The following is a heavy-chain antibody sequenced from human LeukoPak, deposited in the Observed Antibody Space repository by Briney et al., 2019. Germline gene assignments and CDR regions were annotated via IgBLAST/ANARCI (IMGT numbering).Heavy chain of an antibody. CDR2: ITGTGAVT. J-gene: IGHJ5*02. Sequence: GGSLRLSCAASGFAFGSDAMNWVRQVPGKGLEWVADITGTGAVTHYADSVKGRFTISRDNAKKSLYLQMNSLRAEDTAVYYCARVVGWGWFDPWGQGTLVTVSS. D-gene: IGHD3-16*01. CDR1: GFAFGSDA. V-gene: IGHV3-23*01. CDR3: ARVVGWGWFDP.